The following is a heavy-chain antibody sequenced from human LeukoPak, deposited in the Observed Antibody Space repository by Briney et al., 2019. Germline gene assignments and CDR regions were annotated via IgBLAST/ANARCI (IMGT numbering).Heavy chain of an antibody. V-gene: IGHV1-69*13. Sequence: SVKVSCKASGGTFSSYAISWVRQAPGRGLEWMGGIIPIFGTANYAQKFQGRVAITADESTSTAYMELSSLRCEDPAVYYCAREVGGGYSYRFDYWGQGTLVTVSS. CDR3: AREVGGGYSYRFDY. CDR2: IIPIFGTA. D-gene: IGHD5-18*01. CDR1: GGTFSSYA. J-gene: IGHJ4*02.